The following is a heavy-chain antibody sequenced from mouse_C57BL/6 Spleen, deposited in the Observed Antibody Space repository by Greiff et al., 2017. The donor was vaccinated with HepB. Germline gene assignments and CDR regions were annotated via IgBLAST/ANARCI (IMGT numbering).Heavy chain of an antibody. D-gene: IGHD5-2*01. CDR3: AREGNMYYFDY. Sequence: VQLQESGPELVKPGASVKISCKASGYSFTSYYIHWVKQRPGQGLEWIGWIYPGSGNTKYNEKFKGKATLTADTSSSTAYMQLSSLTSEDSAVYYCAREGNMYYFDYWGQGTTLTVAS. CDR2: IYPGSGNT. J-gene: IGHJ2*01. V-gene: IGHV1-66*01. CDR1: GYSFTSYY.